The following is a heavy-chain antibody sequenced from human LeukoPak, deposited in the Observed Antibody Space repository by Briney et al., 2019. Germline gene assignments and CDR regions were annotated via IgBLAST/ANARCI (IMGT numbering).Heavy chain of an antibody. CDR1: GFTFSSYA. Sequence: GGSLRLSCAASGFTFSSYAMSWVHQAPGKGLEWVSAISGSGGSTYYADSVKGRFTISRDNSKNTLYLQMNSLRAEDTAVYFCAKISITMVRGVPNFDYWGQGTLVTVSS. CDR3: AKISITMVRGVPNFDY. V-gene: IGHV3-23*01. D-gene: IGHD3-10*01. J-gene: IGHJ4*02. CDR2: ISGSGGST.